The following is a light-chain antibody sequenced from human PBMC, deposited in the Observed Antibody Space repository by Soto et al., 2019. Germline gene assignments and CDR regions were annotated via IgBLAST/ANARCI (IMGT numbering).Light chain of an antibody. CDR2: EAS. CDR1: QSISNW. CDR3: QQCYSGYT. V-gene: IGKV1-5*03. J-gene: IGKJ2*01. Sequence: DIQMTQSPSTLSASVGDRVTITCRASQSISNWLAWYQQKPGKAPKPLIYEASRLESGVPSRFSSSGSGTEFTLTITSLQPDDVATYYCQQCYSGYTFGQGTKLEIE.